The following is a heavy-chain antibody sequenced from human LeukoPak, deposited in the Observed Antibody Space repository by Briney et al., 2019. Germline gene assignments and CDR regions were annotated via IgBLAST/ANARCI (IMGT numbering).Heavy chain of an antibody. D-gene: IGHD3-10*01. J-gene: IGHJ4*02. CDR3: ARGTYYYGSGTTGALFDY. CDR2: INTNTGNP. Sequence: ASVKVSCKASGGTFSSYAISWVRQAPGQGLEWMGGINTNTGNPTYAQGFTGRFVFSLDTSVSTAYLQISSLKAEDTAVYYCARGTYYYGSGTTGALFDYWGQGTLVTVPS. CDR1: GGTFSSYA. V-gene: IGHV7-4-1*02.